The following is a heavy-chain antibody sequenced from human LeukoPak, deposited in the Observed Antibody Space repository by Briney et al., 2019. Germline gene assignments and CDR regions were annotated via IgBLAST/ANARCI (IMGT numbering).Heavy chain of an antibody. V-gene: IGHV3-11*01. CDR1: GFTFSDYY. Sequence: GGSLRLSCAASGFTFSDYYMSWIRQAPGKGLEWVSYISSCGSTIYYADSVKGRFTISRDNAKNSLYLQMNSLRAEDTAVYYCARDRSSSSSDYWGQGTLVTVSS. D-gene: IGHD6-6*01. CDR3: ARDRSSSSSDY. J-gene: IGHJ4*02. CDR2: ISSCGSTI.